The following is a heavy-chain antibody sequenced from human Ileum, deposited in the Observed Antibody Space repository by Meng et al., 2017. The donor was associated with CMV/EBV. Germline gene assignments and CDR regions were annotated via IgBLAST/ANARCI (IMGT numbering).Heavy chain of an antibody. J-gene: IGHJ3*02. Sequence: ASSKVSCKASNYTFTNFGISWVRQAPGQGLEWMGWISPYDGDRNYALRLQGRVTMATDTSTRTAYMDLRSLRSDETTVSYCARDLRNVSDYGGYEDTFDIWGQGAMVTVSS. D-gene: IGHD4-17*01. CDR3: ARDLRNVSDYGGYEDTFDI. V-gene: IGHV1-18*01. CDR2: ISPYDGDR. CDR1: NYTFTNFG.